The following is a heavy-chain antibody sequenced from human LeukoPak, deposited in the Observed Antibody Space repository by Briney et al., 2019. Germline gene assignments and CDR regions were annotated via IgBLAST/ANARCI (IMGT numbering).Heavy chain of an antibody. Sequence: SETLSLTCTVSGYSISSGYYWGWIRQPPGKGLEWIGSIYHSGSTNYNPSLKSRVTISVDTSKNQFSLKLSSVTAADTAVYYCAREPVSGYSYGFIDYWGQGTLVTVSS. D-gene: IGHD5-18*01. V-gene: IGHV4-38-2*02. J-gene: IGHJ4*02. CDR2: IYHSGST. CDR1: GYSISSGYY. CDR3: AREPVSGYSYGFIDY.